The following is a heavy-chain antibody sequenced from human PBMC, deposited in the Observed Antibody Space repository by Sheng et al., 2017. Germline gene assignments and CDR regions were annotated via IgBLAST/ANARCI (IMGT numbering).Heavy chain of an antibody. V-gene: IGHV1-69*13. CDR3: ARVKDCGGDCYIDWFDP. Sequence: QVQLVQSGAEVKKPGSSVKVSCKASGGTFSSYAISWVRQAPGQGLEWMGGIIPIFGTANYAQKFQGRVTITADESTSTAYMELSSLRSEDTAVYYCARVKDCGGDCYIDWFDPWGQGTLVTVSS. CDR2: IIPIFGTA. CDR1: GGTFSSYA. D-gene: IGHD2-21*02. J-gene: IGHJ5*02.